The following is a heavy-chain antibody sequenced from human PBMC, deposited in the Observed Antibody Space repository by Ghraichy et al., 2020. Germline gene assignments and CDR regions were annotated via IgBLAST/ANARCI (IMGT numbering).Heavy chain of an antibody. CDR2: IKTSNGDT. CDR3: ARGSYGEPLCDY. D-gene: IGHD4-17*01. CDR1: GYTFTNHG. V-gene: IGHV1-18*01. J-gene: IGHJ4*02. Sequence: ASVKVSCKASGYTFTNHGFNWVRQAPGQGLEWVGWIKTSNGDTNYAQKLQGRVTMTTDTSTNTAYMELRSLGSDDTAVYYCARGSYGEPLCDYWGQGTLVTVSS.